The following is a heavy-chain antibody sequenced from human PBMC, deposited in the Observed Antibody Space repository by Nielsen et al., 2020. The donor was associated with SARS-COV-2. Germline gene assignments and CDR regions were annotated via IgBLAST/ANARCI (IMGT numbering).Heavy chain of an antibody. CDR2: INSDGSST. V-gene: IGHV3-74*01. CDR3: ARVSKLNWFDP. CDR1: GFTFSSYS. Sequence: GESLKISCAASGFTFSSYSMNWVRQAPGKGLVWVSRINSDGSSTSYADSVKGRFTISRDNAKNTLYLQMNSLRAEDTAVYYCARVSKLNWFDPWGQGTLVTVSS. J-gene: IGHJ5*02. D-gene: IGHD1-7*01.